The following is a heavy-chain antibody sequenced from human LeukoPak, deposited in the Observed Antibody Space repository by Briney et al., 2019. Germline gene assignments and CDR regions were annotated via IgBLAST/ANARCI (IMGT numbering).Heavy chain of an antibody. D-gene: IGHD1-26*01. J-gene: IGHJ3*02. V-gene: IGHV3-7*01. Sequence: PGGSLRLSCAASGFTFSSYWMSWVRQAPGKGLEWVANIKQDGSEKYYVDSVKGRFTISRDNAKNSLYLQMNSLRAEDTAVYYCARDRGSYYDAFDIWGQGTMVTVSS. CDR3: ARDRGSYYDAFDI. CDR2: IKQDGSEK. CDR1: GFTFSSYW.